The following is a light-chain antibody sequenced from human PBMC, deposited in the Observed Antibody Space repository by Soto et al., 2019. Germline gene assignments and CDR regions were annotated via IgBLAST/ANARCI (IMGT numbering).Light chain of an antibody. CDR1: SSDIGSYNY. Sequence: QSALTQPASVSGSPGQSIAISCTGTSSDIGSYNYVSWYQQHPGKAPKLMIHEVSNRPSGVSDPFSGSKSGNTASLTISGLQADDEADYYCSSHTTYSTRVFGTGTKLTVL. V-gene: IGLV2-14*01. CDR3: SSHTTYSTRV. CDR2: EVS. J-gene: IGLJ1*01.